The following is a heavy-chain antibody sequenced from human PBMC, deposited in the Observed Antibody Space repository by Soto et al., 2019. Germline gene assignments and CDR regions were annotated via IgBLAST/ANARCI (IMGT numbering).Heavy chain of an antibody. CDR2: IYYSGST. CDR3: ARRWGRTFDY. Sequence: PSETLSLTCPPSGSPLSRYYWSWIRQPPGKGLEWIGYIYYSGSTNYNPSLKSRVTISVDTSKNQFSLKLSSVTAADTAVYYCARRWGRTFDYWGQGTLVTV. V-gene: IGHV4-59*08. J-gene: IGHJ4*02. CDR1: GSPLSRYY. D-gene: IGHD7-27*01.